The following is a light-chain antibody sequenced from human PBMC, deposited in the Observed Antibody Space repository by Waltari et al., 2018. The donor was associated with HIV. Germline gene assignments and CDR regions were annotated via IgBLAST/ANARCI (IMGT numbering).Light chain of an antibody. CDR1: SGQNSYS. CDR2: LNSDGSH. CDR3: QSWDNGVRV. J-gene: IGLJ3*02. Sequence: QLALTQSPSASASLGASVRLTCTLSSGQNSYSIARHQQQPEKGPRFLMRLNSDGSHTRGDGIPDRFSGSASGAERYLTISSLQSEDEADYYCQSWDNGVRVFGGGTKLTVL. V-gene: IGLV4-69*01.